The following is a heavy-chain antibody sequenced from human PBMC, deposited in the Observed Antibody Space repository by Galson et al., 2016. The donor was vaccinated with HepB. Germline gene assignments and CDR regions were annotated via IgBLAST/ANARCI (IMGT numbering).Heavy chain of an antibody. CDR3: ARERGPGAVGGPTLDY. J-gene: IGHJ4*02. D-gene: IGHD1-26*01. CDR2: IYHSGRT. V-gene: IGHV4-4*02. CDR1: GGSISSSYW. Sequence: LSLTCAVSGGSISSSYWWSWVRQPPGKGREWVGEIYHSGRTNYNPSPKSRVTISVDKFKNPFSLKLSSVTAADTAVYHCARERGPGAVGGPTLDYWGQGTLVTVSS.